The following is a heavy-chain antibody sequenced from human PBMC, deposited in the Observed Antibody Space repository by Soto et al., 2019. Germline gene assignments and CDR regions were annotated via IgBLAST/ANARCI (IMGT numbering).Heavy chain of an antibody. CDR2: INPNSGGT. D-gene: IGHD2-15*01. CDR3: ARERLYEGYCSGGSCPYYMDV. V-gene: IGHV1-2*04. J-gene: IGHJ6*03. CDR1: GYTFTGYY. Sequence: ASVKVSCKASGYTFTGYYMHWVRQAPGQGLEWMGWINPNSGGTNYAQKFQGWVTMTRDTSISTTYMELSRLRSDDTAVYYCARERLYEGYCSGGSCPYYMDVWGKGTTVTVSS.